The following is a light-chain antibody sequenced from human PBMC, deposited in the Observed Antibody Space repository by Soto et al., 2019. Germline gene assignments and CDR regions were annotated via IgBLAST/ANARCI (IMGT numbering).Light chain of an antibody. J-gene: IGKJ1*01. CDR3: QQYNSYSPWT. CDR1: QDISGW. V-gene: IGKV1D-16*01. Sequence: DIQMTQSPSSVSASVGDRVTITCRASQDISGWLAWFQQKPGKAPNLLIYAASILQSGVPSRFSGSGSGTDFTLTISSLQPDDFATYYCQQYNSYSPWTFGQGTKVDIK. CDR2: AAS.